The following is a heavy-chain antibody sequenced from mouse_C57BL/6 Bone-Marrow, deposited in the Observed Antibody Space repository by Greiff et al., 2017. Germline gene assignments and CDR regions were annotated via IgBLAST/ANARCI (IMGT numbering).Heavy chain of an antibody. V-gene: IGHV5-17*01. CDR1: GFTFSDYG. CDR2: ISSGSSTI. Sequence: EVQGVESGGGLVKPGGSLKLSCAASGFTFSDYGMHWVRQAPGKGLEWVAYISSGSSTIYYADTVKGRFTISRDNAKNTPFLQMTSLRSEDTAMSYCARDYGSSGVYWYFAVWGTGTTVTVSA. CDR3: ARDYGSSGVYWYFAV. J-gene: IGHJ1*03. D-gene: IGHD1-1*01.